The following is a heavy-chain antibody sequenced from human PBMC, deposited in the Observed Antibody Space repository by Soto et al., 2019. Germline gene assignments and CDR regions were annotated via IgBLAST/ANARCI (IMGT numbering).Heavy chain of an antibody. D-gene: IGHD5-18*01. Sequence: QVQLVQSGAEVKKPGASVKVSCKASGYTFTSYGISWVRQAPGQGLEWMGWISAYNGNTNYAQKLQGRVTMTTDTSTSTGHMELRSLRSDDTAVYYCARDLLDTAMEGSNCYWGQGTLVTVSS. CDR2: ISAYNGNT. J-gene: IGHJ4*02. CDR1: GYTFTSYG. CDR3: ARDLLDTAMEGSNCY. V-gene: IGHV1-18*01.